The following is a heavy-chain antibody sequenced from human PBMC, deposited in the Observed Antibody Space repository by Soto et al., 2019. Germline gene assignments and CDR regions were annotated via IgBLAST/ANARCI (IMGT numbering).Heavy chain of an antibody. CDR3: ARHACSIVVVPAVSHGMDV. CDR1: GGSISSGYYY. V-gene: IGHV4-39*01. D-gene: IGHD2-2*01. Sequence: SETLSLTCSVSGGSISSGYYYWSWIRQPPGKGLEWIGNIYYSGSTYYNPSLKSRVTISVDTSKNQFSLKLSSVTAAVTAVYYCARHACSIVVVPAVSHGMDVWGQGTTVTVSS. J-gene: IGHJ6*02. CDR2: IYYSGST.